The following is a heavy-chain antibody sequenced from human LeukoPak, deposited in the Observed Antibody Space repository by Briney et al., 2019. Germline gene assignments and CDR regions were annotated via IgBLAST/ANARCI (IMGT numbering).Heavy chain of an antibody. J-gene: IGHJ4*02. CDR1: GGSLSGHF. D-gene: IGHD3-9*01. CDR2: IHSSGST. Sequence: SATLSLTCTVSGGSLSGHFWSWFRRPPGKGLENIGYIHSSGSTNYNPSYKSRVTVSLEMSKNQFPLSLSSVTAADTAVYYCARDPGDTDWYNFDFWGQGILVTVSS. V-gene: IGHV4-59*11. CDR3: ARDPGDTDWYNFDF.